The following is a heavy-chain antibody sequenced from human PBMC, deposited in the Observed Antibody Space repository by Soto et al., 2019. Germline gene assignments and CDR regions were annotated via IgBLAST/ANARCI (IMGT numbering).Heavy chain of an antibody. CDR3: ARDTGLIGPATH. J-gene: IGHJ4*02. V-gene: IGHV4-31*03. D-gene: IGHD2-8*02. CDR2: IHYSAST. CDR1: GDSISSNYY. Sequence: HVQLQESGPGLVKPSQTLSLPCTVSGDSISSNYYCSWIRHHPWKGLEWTGYIHYSASTYYNPSPKSRVIISVDSSQNRFSLKLISATAADTAVYFCARDTGLIGPATHWGEETQISVSS.